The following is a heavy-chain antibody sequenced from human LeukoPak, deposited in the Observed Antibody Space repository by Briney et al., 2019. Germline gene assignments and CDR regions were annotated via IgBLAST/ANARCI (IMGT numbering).Heavy chain of an antibody. D-gene: IGHD3-22*01. V-gene: IGHV4-59*01. CDR3: ARVPDSSGYYYGAFDI. J-gene: IGHJ3*02. CDR2: IYYSGST. CDR1: GGSISSYY. Sequence: SETLSLTCTVSGGSISSYYWSWIRQPPGKGLEWIGYIYYSGSTNYNPSLKGRVTISVDTSKNQSSLKLSSVTAADTAVYYCARVPDSSGYYYGAFDIWGQGTMVTVSS.